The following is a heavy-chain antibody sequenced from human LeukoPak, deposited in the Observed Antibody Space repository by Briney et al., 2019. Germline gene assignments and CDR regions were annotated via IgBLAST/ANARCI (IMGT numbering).Heavy chain of an antibody. CDR3: ARDGIG. D-gene: IGHD1-14*01. Sequence: GGSLRLSCAASGFTFSSYAMSWVRQAPGKGLEWVSAVNNIGGSTSYADSVKGRFTISRDTSKNTLYLQMNSLRAEDTAVYYCARDGIGWGQGTLVTVSS. CDR2: VNNIGGST. J-gene: IGHJ4*02. V-gene: IGHV3-23*01. CDR1: GFTFSSYA.